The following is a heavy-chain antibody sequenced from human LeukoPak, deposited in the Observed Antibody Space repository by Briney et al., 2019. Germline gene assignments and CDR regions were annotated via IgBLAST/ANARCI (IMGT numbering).Heavy chain of an antibody. V-gene: IGHV3-7*01. Sequence: EGSLRLSCAASGFSFSSYWMSWVRQAPGKGLEWVAIIKQDGSERYYVDSVKGRFTISRGNSRNSLYLQMDILRAEDTAVYYCATDNVYCSRTSCYQTFDYWGQGTLVTVPS. D-gene: IGHD2-2*01. CDR1: GFSFSSYW. J-gene: IGHJ4*02. CDR3: ATDNVYCSRTSCYQTFDY. CDR2: IKQDGSER.